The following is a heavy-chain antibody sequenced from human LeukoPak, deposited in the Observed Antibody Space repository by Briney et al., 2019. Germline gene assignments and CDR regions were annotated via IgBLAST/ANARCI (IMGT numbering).Heavy chain of an antibody. CDR2: INPNSGGT. Sequence: ASVKVSCKASGYTFTGYYMHWVRQAPGQGLEWMGRINPNSGGTNYAQKFQGRVTMTRDTSISTAYMELSRLRSDDTAVYYCARVPSVWGSYYWFDPWGQGTLVTVSS. J-gene: IGHJ5*02. V-gene: IGHV1-2*06. D-gene: IGHD3-16*01. CDR3: ARVPSVWGSYYWFDP. CDR1: GYTFTGYY.